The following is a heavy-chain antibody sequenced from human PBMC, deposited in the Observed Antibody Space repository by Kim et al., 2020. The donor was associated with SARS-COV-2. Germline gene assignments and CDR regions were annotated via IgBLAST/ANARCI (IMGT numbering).Heavy chain of an antibody. V-gene: IGHV4-4*09. Sequence: PSLKSRVTISVDTSKNQFSLKLSSVTAADTAVYYCASPSIVGATDWYFDLWGRGTLVTLSS. D-gene: IGHD1-26*01. J-gene: IGHJ2*01. CDR3: ASPSIVGATDWYFDL.